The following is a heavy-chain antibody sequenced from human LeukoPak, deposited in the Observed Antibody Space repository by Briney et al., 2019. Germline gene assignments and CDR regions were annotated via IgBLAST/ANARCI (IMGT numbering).Heavy chain of an antibody. J-gene: IGHJ4*02. Sequence: PSETLSLTCTVSGGSLSTYYWSWIRRPPGKGLEWIAYIHASGPTNYNPSLKSRITISVDTSKNQFSLKLSSVTAADTAVYYCARHDAGIAARPFDNWGQGTLVTGSS. CDR2: IHASGPT. CDR3: ARHDAGIAARPFDN. CDR1: GGSLSTYY. V-gene: IGHV4-4*09. D-gene: IGHD6-6*01.